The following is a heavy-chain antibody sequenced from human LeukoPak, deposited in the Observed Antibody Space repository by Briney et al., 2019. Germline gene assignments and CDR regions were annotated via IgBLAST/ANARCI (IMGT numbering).Heavy chain of an antibody. CDR2: IKQDGSEK. D-gene: IGHD3-3*01. J-gene: IGHJ1*01. Sequence: PGGSLRLSCAASGFTFSSYWMHWVRQAPGKGLEWVANIKQDGSEKYYVDSVKGRFTISRDNARNSLYLQMNSLRAEETAVYYCASYVRDTIFGVVIQSAEYFQTWGQGTLVTVSS. CDR1: GFTFSSYW. CDR3: ASYVRDTIFGVVIQSAEYFQT. V-gene: IGHV3-7*01.